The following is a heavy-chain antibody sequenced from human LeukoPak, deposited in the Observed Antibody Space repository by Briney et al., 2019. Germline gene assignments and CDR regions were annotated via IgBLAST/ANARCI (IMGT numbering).Heavy chain of an antibody. D-gene: IGHD2-2*01. J-gene: IGHJ5*02. CDR3: ARALGYCSSTSCYFSPFDP. Sequence: SETLSLTCAVYGGSFSGYYWSWIRQPPGKGLEWIGEINHSGSTNYNPSLKSRVTISVDTSKNQFSLKLSSVTAADTAVYYCARALGYCSSTSCYFSPFDPWGQGTLVTVSS. CDR1: GGSFSGYY. CDR2: INHSGST. V-gene: IGHV4-34*01.